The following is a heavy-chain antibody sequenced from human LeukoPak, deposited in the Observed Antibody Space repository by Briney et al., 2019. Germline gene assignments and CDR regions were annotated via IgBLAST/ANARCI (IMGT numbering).Heavy chain of an antibody. CDR1: GGTFSSYA. Sequence: ASVKVSCKASGGTFSSYAISWVRQAPGQGLEWMGGIIPIFGTANYAQKFQGRVTITADKSTSTAYMELSSLRSEDTAVYYCAREGSGGYYSYWGQGTLVTVSS. J-gene: IGHJ4*02. CDR2: IIPIFGTA. V-gene: IGHV1-69*06. CDR3: AREGSGGYYSY. D-gene: IGHD3-10*01.